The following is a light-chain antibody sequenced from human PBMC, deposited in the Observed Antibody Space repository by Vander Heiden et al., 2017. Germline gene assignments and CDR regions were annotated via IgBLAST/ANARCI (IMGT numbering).Light chain of an antibody. J-gene: IGKJ1*01. Sequence: EIVLTQSPGPLSLSPGEKATLPCRASQSVSSSYLAWYQQKPGQAPRLLIYGASSRATGIPDRFSGSGSGTDFTLTISRLEPEDFAVYYCQQYCSSPWTFGQGTKVEIK. CDR2: GAS. CDR1: QSVSSSY. CDR3: QQYCSSPWT. V-gene: IGKV3-20*01.